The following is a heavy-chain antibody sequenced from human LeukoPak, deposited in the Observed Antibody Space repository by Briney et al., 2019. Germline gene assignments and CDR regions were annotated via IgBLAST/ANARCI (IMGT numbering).Heavy chain of an antibody. V-gene: IGHV1-69*13. CDR2: VIPIFGTA. Sequence: ASVRVSCKASLGTFSPYAISWVRQAPGHGLEWMGGVIPIFGTAKYAQKSQGRVTITADESTTPAHMELSSVRSEGTALYYCARDLTTIFGVGTTPGNLDLWGRRALVTLS. J-gene: IGHJ2*01. CDR3: ARDLTTIFGVGTTPGNLDL. CDR1: LGTFSPYA. D-gene: IGHD3-3*01.